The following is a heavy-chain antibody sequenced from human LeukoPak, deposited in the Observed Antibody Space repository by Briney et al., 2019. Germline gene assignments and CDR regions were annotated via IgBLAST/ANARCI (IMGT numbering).Heavy chain of an antibody. CDR3: AKDSAFYYIDV. V-gene: IGHV3-30*02. D-gene: IGHD3-10*01. J-gene: IGHJ6*03. CDR1: GFTFNNYG. Sequence: GGALRLSCAASGFTFNNYGMHWVRQAPGKGREWVAFIRYNGNNQYYADSVKGRFTISRDNSKNTLYLQMNSLKGDDTAVYYCAKDSAFYYIDVWGKGTTVIISS. CDR2: IRYNGNNQ.